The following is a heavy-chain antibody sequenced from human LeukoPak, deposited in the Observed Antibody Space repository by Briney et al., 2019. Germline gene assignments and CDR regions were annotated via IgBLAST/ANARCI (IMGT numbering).Heavy chain of an antibody. CDR2: IYYSGST. J-gene: IGHJ6*03. Sequence: SETLSLTCTVSGGSISSYYWSWIRQPPGKGLEWIGYIYYSGSTNCNPSLKSRVTISVDTSKNQFSLKLSSVTAADTAVYYCARVARDNYYYYYYMDVWGKGTTVTVSS. CDR1: GGSISSYY. CDR3: ARVARDNYYYYYYMDV. V-gene: IGHV4-59*01.